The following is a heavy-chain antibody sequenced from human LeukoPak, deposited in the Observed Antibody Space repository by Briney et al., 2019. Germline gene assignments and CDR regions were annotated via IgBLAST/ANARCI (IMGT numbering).Heavy chain of an antibody. CDR3: ARDTPGQEGGYAAPYYYYYYGMDV. V-gene: IGHV3-11*01. D-gene: IGHD5-12*01. CDR1: GFTFSDYY. CDR2: ISSSGSTI. J-gene: IGHJ6*02. Sequence: GGSLRLSCAASGFTFSDYYMSWIRQAPGKGLEWVSYISSSGSTIYYADSVKGRFTISRDNAKNSLYLQMDSLRAEDTAVYYCARDTPGQEGGYAAPYYYYYYGMDVWGQGTTVTVSS.